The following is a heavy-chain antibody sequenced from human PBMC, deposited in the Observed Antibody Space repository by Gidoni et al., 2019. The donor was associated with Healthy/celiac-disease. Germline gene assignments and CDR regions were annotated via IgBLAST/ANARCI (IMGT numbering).Heavy chain of an antibody. J-gene: IGHJ4*02. CDR2: ISSSSSYI. Sequence: EVQLVESGGGLVKPGGSLRLSCAASGFTFSSYSMNWVRQAPGKGLEWVSSISSSSSYIYYADSVKGRFSISRDNAKNSLYLQMNSLRAEDTAVYYCASVWFGELSPFDYWGQGTLVTVSS. V-gene: IGHV3-21*01. CDR1: GFTFSSYS. CDR3: ASVWFGELSPFDY. D-gene: IGHD3-10*01.